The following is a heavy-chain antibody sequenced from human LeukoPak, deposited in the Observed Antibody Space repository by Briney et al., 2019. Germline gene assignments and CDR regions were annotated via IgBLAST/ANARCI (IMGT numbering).Heavy chain of an antibody. V-gene: IGHV1-46*01. J-gene: IGHJ4*02. CDR1: GYTFTSYY. D-gene: IGHD6-13*01. CDR2: ISPSSGTT. CDR3: ARPGYSSSFDY. Sequence: ASVKVSCKASGYTFTSYYMHWVRQAPGQGLEWMGIISPSSGTTGYAQKFQGRVTMTRDTSTNTVYMELSSLRSEDTAVYYCARPGYSSSFDYWGQGTLVTVSS.